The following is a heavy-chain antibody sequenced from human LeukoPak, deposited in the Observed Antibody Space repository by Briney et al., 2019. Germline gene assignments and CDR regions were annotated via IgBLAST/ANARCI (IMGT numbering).Heavy chain of an antibody. D-gene: IGHD3-9*01. CDR1: GFTFSSYW. J-gene: IGHJ4*02. V-gene: IGHV3-7*01. CDR3: ARDYKSAYDILTGYYIGLRGVVDY. Sequence: PGGCLRLSWAASGFTFSSYWISCVGQAPGNGLECVANIKQHGREKFYVDSVKGRFTISRDNAKNSLYLQMNSLRAEDTAVYYCARDYKSAYDILTGYYIGLRGVVDYWGQGTLVTVSS. CDR2: IKQHGREK.